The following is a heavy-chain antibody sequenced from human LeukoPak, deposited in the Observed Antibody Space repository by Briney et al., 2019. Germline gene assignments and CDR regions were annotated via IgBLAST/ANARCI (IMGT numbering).Heavy chain of an antibody. J-gene: IGHJ3*02. Sequence: SETLSLTCTVSGGSISSYYWSWIRQSPGKGLEWIGEINHRGSTNYNPSLKSRVTISVDTSKNQFSLRLSSVTAADTAVYYCARSAIDVYYCDSRADKDAFDIWGQGTMVTVSS. D-gene: IGHD3-22*01. CDR1: GGSISSYY. V-gene: IGHV4-34*01. CDR3: ARSAIDVYYCDSRADKDAFDI. CDR2: INHRGST.